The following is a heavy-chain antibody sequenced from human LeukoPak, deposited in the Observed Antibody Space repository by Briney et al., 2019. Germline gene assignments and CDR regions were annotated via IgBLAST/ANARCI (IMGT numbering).Heavy chain of an antibody. Sequence: GSLRLSCAASGFTFSSYAMSWVRQAPGKGLEWVSAISGSGGSTYYADSVKGRFTISRDNSKNTPYLQMNSLRAEDTAVYYCAKDRDYGGNLYYYYGMDVWGQGTTVTVSS. D-gene: IGHD4-23*01. CDR3: AKDRDYGGNLYYYYGMDV. CDR1: GFTFSSYA. V-gene: IGHV3-23*01. CDR2: ISGSGGST. J-gene: IGHJ6*02.